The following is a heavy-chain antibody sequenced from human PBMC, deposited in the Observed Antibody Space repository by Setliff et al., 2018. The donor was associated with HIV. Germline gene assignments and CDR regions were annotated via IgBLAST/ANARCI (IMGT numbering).Heavy chain of an antibody. Sequence: PGESLKISCKGSRYSFTTYWIAWVRQMPGKGLEWMGIVYPGDSDTICSPAFQGQVTISADKSISTAYLHWSSLKASDTAIYYCGTLDPNYGDYINYWGQGTLVTVSS. V-gene: IGHV5-51*03. CDR3: GTLDPNYGDYINY. CDR1: RYSFTTYW. D-gene: IGHD4-17*01. J-gene: IGHJ4*02. CDR2: VYPGDSDT.